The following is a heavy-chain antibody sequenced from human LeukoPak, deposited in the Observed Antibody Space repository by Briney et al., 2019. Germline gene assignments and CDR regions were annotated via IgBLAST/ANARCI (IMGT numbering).Heavy chain of an antibody. CDR1: GFTFSGYW. J-gene: IGHJ4*02. CDR2: IKQDGSEI. D-gene: IGHD1-26*01. Sequence: PGGSLRLSCAASGFTFSGYWMSWVRQTPEKGLEWVANIKQDGSEIYYVDSVKGRFTISRDNAENSLYLQMNSLRADDTAVYYCARDKIVGPTTLDYWGQGTLVTVSS. V-gene: IGHV3-7*01. CDR3: ARDKIVGPTTLDY.